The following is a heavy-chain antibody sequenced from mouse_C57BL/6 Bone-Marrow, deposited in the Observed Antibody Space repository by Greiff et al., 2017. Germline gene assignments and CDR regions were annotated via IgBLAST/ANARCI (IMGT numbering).Heavy chain of an antibody. J-gene: IGHJ3*01. CDR2: IYPNSGST. D-gene: IGHD2-4*01. CDR3: ARELRRVAY. Sequence: QVQLQQPGAELVKPGASVKLSCKASGYTFTSYWMHWVKQRPGQGLEWIGMIYPNSGSTNYNEKFKSKATLTVDKSSSTAYMQLSSLTSEDAACYYGARELRRVAYWGQGTLVTVSA. V-gene: IGHV1-64*01. CDR1: GYTFTSYW.